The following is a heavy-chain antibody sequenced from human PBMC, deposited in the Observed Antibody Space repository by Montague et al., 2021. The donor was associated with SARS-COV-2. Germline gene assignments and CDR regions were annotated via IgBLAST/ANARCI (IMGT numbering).Heavy chain of an antibody. V-gene: IGHV3-33*06. D-gene: IGHD3-22*01. CDR3: AKGYYYDTSGYLHPFDY. CDR2: IWYDGSNK. Sequence: SLRLSCPASGFTSSSYGMHWVRQAPGKGLEWAAVIWYDGSNKYYADSVKGRFIISRDNSKNTLYLQMNSLRAEDTAVYYCAKGYYYDTSGYLHPFDYWGQGTLVTVSS. J-gene: IGHJ4*02. CDR1: GFTSSSYG.